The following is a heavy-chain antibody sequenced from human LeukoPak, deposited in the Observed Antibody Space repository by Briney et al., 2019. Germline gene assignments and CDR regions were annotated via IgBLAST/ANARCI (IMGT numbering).Heavy chain of an antibody. V-gene: IGHV1-18*01. D-gene: IGHD6-13*01. Sequence: ASVKVSCKASGGTFSSYAISWVRQAPGQGLEWMGWISAYNGNTNYAQKLQGRVTMTTDTSTSTAYMELRSLRSDDTAVYYCARVGIAAAGTIDVDYWGQGTLVTVSS. J-gene: IGHJ4*02. CDR2: ISAYNGNT. CDR3: ARVGIAAAGTIDVDY. CDR1: GGTFSSYA.